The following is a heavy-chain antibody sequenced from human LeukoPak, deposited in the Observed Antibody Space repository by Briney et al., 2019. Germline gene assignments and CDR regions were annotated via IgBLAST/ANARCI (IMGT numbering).Heavy chain of an antibody. CDR2: FDPEDGET. CDR3: ATAPLGLRFLEWLPMGGY. V-gene: IGHV1-24*01. J-gene: IGHJ4*02. D-gene: IGHD3-3*01. CDR1: GYTLTELS. Sequence: ASVKVSCKVSGYTLTELSMHWVRQAPGKGLEWMGGFDPEDGETIYAQKFQGRVTITEDTSTDTAYMELSSLRSEDTAVYYCATAPLGLRFLEWLPMGGYWGQGTLVTVSS.